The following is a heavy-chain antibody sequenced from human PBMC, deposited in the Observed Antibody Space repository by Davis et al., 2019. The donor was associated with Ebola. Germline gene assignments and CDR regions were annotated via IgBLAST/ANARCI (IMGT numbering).Heavy chain of an antibody. Sequence: GESLKISCAVSGSSFCTHGMHWVRQAPGKGLEWVAVISDDGTYKYYADSLKGRFTISKDNSKNTLYLQMNSLRPEDTAVYYCARWNGNYPIYCLDYWGQGTPVTVS. CDR2: ISDDGTYK. D-gene: IGHD1-7*01. J-gene: IGHJ4*02. V-gene: IGHV3-30*03. CDR3: ARWNGNYPIYCLDY. CDR1: GSSFCTHG.